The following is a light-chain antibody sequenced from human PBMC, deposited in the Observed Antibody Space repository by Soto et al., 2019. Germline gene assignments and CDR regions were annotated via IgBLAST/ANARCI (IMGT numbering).Light chain of an antibody. J-gene: IGKJ1*01. CDR1: QSAGNF. CDR3: QQYGRP. CDR2: YIS. V-gene: IGKV3D-15*01. Sequence: DIVMTQSPATLSVSPGDTASLSCRAGQSAGNFLAWYQQKPGQAPRLLIYYISTRATGIPARFSGSGSGTEFTLTISRLEPEDFAVYYCQQYGRPFGQGTKVDIK.